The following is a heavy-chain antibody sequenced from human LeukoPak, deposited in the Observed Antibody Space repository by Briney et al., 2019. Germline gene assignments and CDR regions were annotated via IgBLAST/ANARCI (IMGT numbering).Heavy chain of an antibody. CDR2: INPSGGST. CDR3: ARLYYGSGSYYNGSLYYFDY. D-gene: IGHD3-10*01. CDR1: GYTFTSYY. Sequence: ASVKVSCKASGYTFTSYYMHWVRQAPGQGLEWMGIINPSGGSTSYAQKFQGRVTMTRDTSTSTVYMELSSLRSEDTAVYYCARLYYGSGSYYNGSLYYFDYWGQGTLVTVSS. V-gene: IGHV1-46*01. J-gene: IGHJ4*02.